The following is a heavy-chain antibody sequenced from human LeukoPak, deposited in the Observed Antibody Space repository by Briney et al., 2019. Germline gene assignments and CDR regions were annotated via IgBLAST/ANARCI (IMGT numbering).Heavy chain of an antibody. CDR2: IWHDGSNK. Sequence: GGSLRLSCAVSGFTFSDYGLHWVRQAPGKGLEWVALIWHDGSNKYYADSVMGRFTISRDNSKNTLYLQMNSLRAEDTAMYYCAKDGDAYTEFYYYYMDVWGKGTTVTVSS. CDR1: GFTFSDYG. J-gene: IGHJ6*03. CDR3: AKDGDAYTEFYYYYMDV. V-gene: IGHV3-33*06. D-gene: IGHD5-24*01.